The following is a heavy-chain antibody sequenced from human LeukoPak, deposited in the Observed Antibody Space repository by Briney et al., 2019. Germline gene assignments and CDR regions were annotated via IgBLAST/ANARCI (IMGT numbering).Heavy chain of an antibody. V-gene: IGHV3-48*03. D-gene: IGHD1-1*01. CDR2: IHSSGGTI. CDR3: ARKLTGTTYFDC. Sequence: GGSLRLSCAASGFTFSSYAMHWVRQAPGKGLEWVSYIHSSGGTIYYADSVKGRFTISRDSAKDSVYLRMNSLRAEDTALYYCARKLTGTTYFDCWGQGTLVTVSS. CDR1: GFTFSSYA. J-gene: IGHJ4*02.